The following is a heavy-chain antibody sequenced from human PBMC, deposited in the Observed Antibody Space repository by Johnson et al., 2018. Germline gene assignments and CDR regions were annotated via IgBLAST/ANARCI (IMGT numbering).Heavy chain of an antibody. V-gene: IGHV3-9*01. CDR1: GFTFDDYA. J-gene: IGHJ6*02. CDR2: ISWNSGSI. D-gene: IGHD3-16*01. Sequence: VQLQESGGGLVQPGRSLRLSCAASGFTFDDYAMHWVRQAPGKGLEWVSGISWNSGSIGYSDSVKGRFTISRDNAKNSLYLQVNSLRAEDTALYYCAKDKGTGTDGGWYYYGMDVWGQGTTVTVSS. CDR3: AKDKGTGTDGGWYYYGMDV.